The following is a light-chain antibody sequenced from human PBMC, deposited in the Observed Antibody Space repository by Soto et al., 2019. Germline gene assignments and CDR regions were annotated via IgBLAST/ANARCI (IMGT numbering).Light chain of an antibody. CDR3: QHYTTWLWT. V-gene: IGKV3-15*01. Sequence: EIVMTQSPATLSVSPGERATLSCRASQSVSSKLAWYQQKPGQGPRLLIYGASTRATGIPARFSGSGSGTDLTLTISSLQSEDFAVYYCQHYTTWLWTFGQGTKVEIK. CDR2: GAS. CDR1: QSVSSK. J-gene: IGKJ1*01.